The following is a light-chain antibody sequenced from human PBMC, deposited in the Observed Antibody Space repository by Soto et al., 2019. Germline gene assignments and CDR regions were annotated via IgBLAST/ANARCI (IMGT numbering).Light chain of an antibody. CDR1: SSDVGAYNY. Sequence: QSALTQPPSASGSPGQSVTISCTGTSSDVGAYNYDSWYQHHPGKAPKLIIFEVNKRPSGVPDRFSGSKFGNTASLTVSGLQAEDEADYYCNSYAGWIYVFGSGTKLTVL. CDR2: EVN. J-gene: IGLJ1*01. V-gene: IGLV2-8*01. CDR3: NSYAGWIYV.